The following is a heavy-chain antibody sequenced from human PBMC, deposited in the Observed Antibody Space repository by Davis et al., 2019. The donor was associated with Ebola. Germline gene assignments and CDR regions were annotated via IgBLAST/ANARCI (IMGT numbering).Heavy chain of an antibody. CDR1: GGSISSYY. V-gene: IGHV4-59*01. CDR2: IYYSGST. CDR3: ARLVVAARREYYYYYGMDV. J-gene: IGHJ6*02. Sequence: GSLRLSCTVSGGSISSYYWSWIRQPPGKGLEWIGYIYYSGSTNYNPSLKSRVTISVDTSKNQFSLKLSSVTAADTAVYYCARLVVAARREYYYYYGMDVWGQGTTVTVSS. D-gene: IGHD6-6*01.